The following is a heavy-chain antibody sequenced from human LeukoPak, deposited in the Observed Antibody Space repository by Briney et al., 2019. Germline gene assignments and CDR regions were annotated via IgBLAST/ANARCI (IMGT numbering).Heavy chain of an antibody. CDR3: ARPHDYYDSSAYYAY. CDR1: GYTFTSYY. J-gene: IGHJ4*02. CDR2: INPSSGST. V-gene: IGHV1-46*01. D-gene: IGHD3-22*01. Sequence: ASVKVSCKASGYTFTSYYMRWVRQAPGQGLEWMGIINPSSGSTTYAQKFQGRVTMTRDTSTSTVYMELSSLRSEDTAVYYCARPHDYYDSSAYYAYWGQGTLVTVSS.